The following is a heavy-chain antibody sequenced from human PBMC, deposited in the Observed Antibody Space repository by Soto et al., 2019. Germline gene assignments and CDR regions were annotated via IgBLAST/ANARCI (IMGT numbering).Heavy chain of an antibody. D-gene: IGHD2-21*01. CDR2: IYYRGST. V-gene: IGHV4-59*08. CDR3: ARELQQRGAGYWFDS. CDR1: GGPISSYY. J-gene: IGHJ5*01. Sequence: PSETLSLTCTVSGGPISSYYWSWIRQPPGKGLEWIGYIYYRGSTNYNPSFKSRVTISVDTSKNQFSLKLSSVTAADTAVYYCARELQQRGAGYWFDSWGQGTLVTVSS.